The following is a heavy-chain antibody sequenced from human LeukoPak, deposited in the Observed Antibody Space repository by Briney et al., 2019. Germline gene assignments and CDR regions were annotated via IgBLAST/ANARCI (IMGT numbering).Heavy chain of an antibody. Sequence: SQTLSPTCTLSGRSISSGTNYWGWLREPRGKGLEWLGNIYYSGSTSYHPSLKSRVTISENTSKNQFSLKLDSVTAADTAVYYCARNASDSGTSYFDYWGQGTLVTVSS. J-gene: IGHJ4*02. V-gene: IGHV4-39*01. CDR3: ARNASDSGTSYFDY. CDR1: GRSISSGTNY. CDR2: IYYSGST. D-gene: IGHD1-26*01.